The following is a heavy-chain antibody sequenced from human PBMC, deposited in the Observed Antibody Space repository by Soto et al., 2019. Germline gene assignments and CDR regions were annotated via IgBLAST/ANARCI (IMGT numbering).Heavy chain of an antibody. D-gene: IGHD6-19*01. CDR1: GGSFSGYY. CDR2: INHSGST. Sequence: SETLSLTCAVYGGSFSGYYWSWIRQPPGKGLEWIGEINHSGSTNYNPSLKSRVTISVDTSKNQFSLKLSSVTAADTAVYYCALYSSGWWDYYYYGMDVWGQGTTVTVSS. J-gene: IGHJ6*02. V-gene: IGHV4-34*01. CDR3: ALYSSGWWDYYYYGMDV.